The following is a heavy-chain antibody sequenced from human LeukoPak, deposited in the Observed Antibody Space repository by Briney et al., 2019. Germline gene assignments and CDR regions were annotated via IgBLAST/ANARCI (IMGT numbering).Heavy chain of an antibody. Sequence: SETLSLTCTGSGGSISSYYWSWIRQPPGKGLEWIGYIYYSGSTNYNPSLKSRVTISVDTSKNQFSLKLSSVTAADTAVYYCARGAAVAGSYYFDYWGQGTLVTVSS. D-gene: IGHD6-19*01. V-gene: IGHV4-59*01. J-gene: IGHJ4*02. CDR2: IYYSGST. CDR1: GGSISSYY. CDR3: ARGAAVAGSYYFDY.